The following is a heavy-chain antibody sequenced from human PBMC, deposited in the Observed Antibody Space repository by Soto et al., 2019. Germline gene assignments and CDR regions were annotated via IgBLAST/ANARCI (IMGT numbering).Heavy chain of an antibody. CDR2: IWYDGSNK. CDR1: GFTFSSYG. V-gene: IGHV3-33*01. D-gene: IGHD2-21*01. Sequence: QVQLVESGGGVVQPGRSLRLSCAASGFTFSSYGMHWVRQAPGKGLEWVAVIWYDGSNKYYADFVKGRFTISRDNSKNTLYLQMNSLRAEDTAVYYCARDLAYCGGDCSYYGMDVWGQGTTVTVSS. CDR3: ARDLAYCGGDCSYYGMDV. J-gene: IGHJ6*02.